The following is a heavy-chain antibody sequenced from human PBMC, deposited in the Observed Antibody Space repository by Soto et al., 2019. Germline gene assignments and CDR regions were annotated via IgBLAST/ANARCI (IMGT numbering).Heavy chain of an antibody. CDR3: GTRSGYPNNYFDP. CDR2: ISHSGTT. V-gene: IGHV4-30-2*01. CDR1: GGSISGGGLP. J-gene: IGHJ5*02. Sequence: TLSRTCTVSGGSISGGGLPCSWIRNPPGNGLEWLGSISHSGTTYYNPALKRRGTISLEKAKNQFSLNLRFVTAADKAVYFCGTRSGYPNNYFDPWGQGTWATVSS. D-gene: IGHD3-22*01.